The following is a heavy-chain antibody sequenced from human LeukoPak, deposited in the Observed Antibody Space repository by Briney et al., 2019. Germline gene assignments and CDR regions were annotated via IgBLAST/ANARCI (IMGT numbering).Heavy chain of an antibody. CDR2: IYYSGST. Sequence: PSETLSLTCTVSGGSISSSSYYWGWIRQPPGKGLEWIGSIYYSGSTYYNPSLKSRATISVDTSKNQFSLKLSSVTAADTAVYYCARHDRHYYDSSGYYNYWGQGTLVTVSS. V-gene: IGHV4-39*01. CDR1: GGSISSSSYY. J-gene: IGHJ4*02. D-gene: IGHD3-22*01. CDR3: ARHDRHYYDSSGYYNY.